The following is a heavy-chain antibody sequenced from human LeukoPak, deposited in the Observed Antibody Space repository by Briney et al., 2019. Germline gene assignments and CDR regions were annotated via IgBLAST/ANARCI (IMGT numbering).Heavy chain of an antibody. D-gene: IGHD3-10*01. CDR2: IYYSGST. J-gene: IGHJ4*02. Sequence: PSETLSLTCTVSGGSISSYYWSWIRQPPGKGLEWIGYIYYSGSTKYNPSLKSRVTISVDTSKNQFSLKLSSVTAADTAVYYCARDQSSSGSHDYWGQGTLVTVSS. V-gene: IGHV4-59*01. CDR3: ARDQSSSGSHDY. CDR1: GGSISSYY.